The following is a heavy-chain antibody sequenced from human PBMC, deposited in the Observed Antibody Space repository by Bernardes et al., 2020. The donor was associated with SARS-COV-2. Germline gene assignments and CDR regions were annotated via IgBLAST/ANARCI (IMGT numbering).Heavy chain of an antibody. CDR3: AKDHHYDFWGDDWFHP. J-gene: IGHJ5*02. CDR1: GFILNNFA. V-gene: IGHV3-23*01. CDR2: ISGSGTNT. Sequence: GGSLRLSCVGSGFILNNFAITWVRQAPGRGLEWVSSISGSGTNTYYADSVEGRFTISRDISDNTVYLQMNSLGVEDTALYYCAKDHHYDFWGDDWFHPWGQGTLVTVSS. D-gene: IGHD3-3*01.